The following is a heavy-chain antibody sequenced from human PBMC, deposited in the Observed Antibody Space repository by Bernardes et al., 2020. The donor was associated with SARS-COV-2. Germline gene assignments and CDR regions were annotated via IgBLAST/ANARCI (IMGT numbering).Heavy chain of an antibody. CDR1: EFTFSRYA. D-gene: IGHD3-3*01. V-gene: IGHV3-23*01. CDR2: ISGRGGRT. CDR3: AALRFLEWDNMDV. Sequence: GGSLRLSCAASEFTFSRYAMSWVRQAPGKGLEWVSGISGRGGRTYYVESVKGRFTISRDNSKNTLTLQMNSLRAEDTAVYYCAALRFLEWDNMDVWGQGTTVTVSS. J-gene: IGHJ6*02.